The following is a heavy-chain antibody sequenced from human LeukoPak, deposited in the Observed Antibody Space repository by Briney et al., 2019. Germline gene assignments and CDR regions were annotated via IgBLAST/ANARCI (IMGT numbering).Heavy chain of an antibody. V-gene: IGHV1-46*01. D-gene: IGHD3-10*01. J-gene: IGHJ6*03. Sequence: ASVKVSCKASGYTFTSCYMHWVRQAPGQGLEWMGIINPSGGSTSYAQKFQGRVTMTRDTSTSTVYMELSSLRSEDTAVYFCARDSRKLVWFGELKRSDYYYYYMDVWGKGTTVTISS. CDR2: INPSGGST. CDR1: GYTFTSCY. CDR3: ARDSRKLVWFGELKRSDYYYYYMDV.